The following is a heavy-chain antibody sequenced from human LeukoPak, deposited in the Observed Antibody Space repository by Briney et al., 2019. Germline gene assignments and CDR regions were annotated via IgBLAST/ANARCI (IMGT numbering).Heavy chain of an antibody. V-gene: IGHV3-23*01. Sequence: GGSLRLSCAASGFTFSSSVMGWVRQAPGKGLEWVSSLTTSGGDTYYADSVKGRLAISRDNSKNTLYLQMNSLRGEDTAVYYCAKEDSGYDFDYWGQGTLVTVSS. J-gene: IGHJ4*02. CDR2: LTTSGGDT. D-gene: IGHD5-12*01. CDR1: GFTFSSSV. CDR3: AKEDSGYDFDY.